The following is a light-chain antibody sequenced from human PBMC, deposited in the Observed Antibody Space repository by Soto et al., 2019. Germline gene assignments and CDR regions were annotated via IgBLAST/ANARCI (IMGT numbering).Light chain of an antibody. CDR1: NSDVGAYKY. Sequence: QSALTQPPSASGSPGQSLTISCKGSNSDVGAYKYVSWYQQRPGTAPKMIIFEVDIRPSGVANRFSHSRAGHTAALTVPGMQNEDEGLYYCPAHAGGNNWLFGGGTKLTVL. V-gene: IGLV2-8*01. CDR2: EVD. J-gene: IGLJ2*01. CDR3: PAHAGGNNWL.